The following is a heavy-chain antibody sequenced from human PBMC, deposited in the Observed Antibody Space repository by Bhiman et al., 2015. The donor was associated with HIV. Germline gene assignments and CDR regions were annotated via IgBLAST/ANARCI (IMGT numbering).Heavy chain of an antibody. CDR2: ISWNSAKI. J-gene: IGHJ6*02. CDR1: GFIFDDYA. Sequence: VQLVESGGGLVKPGRSLRLSCAASGFIFDDYAMHWVRQAPGKGPEWVAGISWNSAKIEYADPVEGRFTISRDNAKNALHLQMNSLRPEDTALYYCVKWGGQCSNGQCRYGLDVWGQGTTVTVSS. CDR3: VKWGGQCSNGQCRYGLDV. D-gene: IGHD2-8*01. V-gene: IGHV3-9*01.